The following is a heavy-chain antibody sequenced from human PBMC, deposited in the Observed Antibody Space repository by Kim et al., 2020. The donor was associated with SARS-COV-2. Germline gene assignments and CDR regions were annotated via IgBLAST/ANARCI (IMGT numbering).Heavy chain of an antibody. J-gene: IGHJ4*01. Sequence: SETLSLTCTVSGGSISSYYWSWIRQPPGKGLEWIGYIYYSGSTNYNPSLKSRVTISVDTSKNQFSLKLSSVTAADTAVYYCARQRVDTAMDFDYWGQGTLVTVSS. V-gene: IGHV4-59*08. CDR3: ARQRVDTAMDFDY. CDR1: GGSISSYY. CDR2: IYYSGST. D-gene: IGHD5-18*01.